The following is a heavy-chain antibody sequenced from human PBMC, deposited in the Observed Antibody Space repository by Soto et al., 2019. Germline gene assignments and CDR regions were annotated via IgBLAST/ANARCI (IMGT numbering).Heavy chain of an antibody. CDR1: GYSFTSYW. V-gene: IGHV5-51*01. CDR2: IYPGDSDT. Sequence: GESLKISCKGSGYSFTSYWIGWVRQMPGKGLEWMGIIYPGDSDTRYSPSFQGQVTISADKSISTAYLQWSSLKASDTAMYYCARALRAYYGSGSRRYYGMDVWGQGTTVTVSS. D-gene: IGHD3-10*01. CDR3: ARALRAYYGSGSRRYYGMDV. J-gene: IGHJ6*02.